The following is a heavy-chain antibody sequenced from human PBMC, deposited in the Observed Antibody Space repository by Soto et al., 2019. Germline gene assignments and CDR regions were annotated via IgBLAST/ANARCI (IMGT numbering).Heavy chain of an antibody. D-gene: IGHD1-1*01. CDR3: AKARGGLERVRDAFDI. CDR1: GFTFSSYA. J-gene: IGHJ3*02. CDR2: ISGSGGST. V-gene: IGHV3-23*01. Sequence: GGSLRLSCAASGFTFSSYAMSWVRQAPGKGLEWVSAISGSGGSTYYADSVKGRFTISRDNSKNTLYLQMNSLRAEDTAVYYCAKARGGLERVRDAFDIWGQGTMVTVSS.